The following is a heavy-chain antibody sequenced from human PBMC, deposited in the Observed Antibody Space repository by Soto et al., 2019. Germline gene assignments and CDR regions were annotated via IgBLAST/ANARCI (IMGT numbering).Heavy chain of an antibody. CDR1: GYTFTSYG. Sequence: QVQLVQSGAEVKKPGASVKVSCKASGYTFTSYGISWVRQAPGQGLEWMGWISAYNGNTNYAQKLQGRVTMTTDTSTSTAYMELRSLRSDDTAVYYCSRGGYYYDSSGYYVGIHYFDYWGQGTLVTVSS. D-gene: IGHD3-22*01. V-gene: IGHV1-18*01. J-gene: IGHJ4*02. CDR2: ISAYNGNT. CDR3: SRGGYYYDSSGYYVGIHYFDY.